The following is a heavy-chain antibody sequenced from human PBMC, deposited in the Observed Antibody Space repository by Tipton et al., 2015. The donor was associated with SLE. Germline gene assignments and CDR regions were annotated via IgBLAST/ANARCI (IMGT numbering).Heavy chain of an antibody. CDR3: ARLVNYYDRGAFDI. CDR2: INHSGST. Sequence: GLVKPSETLSLTRTVSGGSISSHYWSWIRQPPGKGLEWIGEINHSGSTNYNPSLKSRVTISVDTSKNQFSLKLSSVTAADTAVYYCARLVNYYDRGAFDIWGQGTMVTVSS. V-gene: IGHV4-34*01. J-gene: IGHJ3*02. D-gene: IGHD3-22*01. CDR1: GGSISSHY.